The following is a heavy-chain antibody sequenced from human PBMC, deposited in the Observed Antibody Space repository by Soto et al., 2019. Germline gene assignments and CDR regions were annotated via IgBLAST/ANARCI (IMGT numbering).Heavy chain of an antibody. J-gene: IGHJ4*02. CDR3: ARDAQYSSRWHPIDY. D-gene: IGHD3-22*01. V-gene: IGHV1-18*01. CDR2: IHTYNGNT. Sequence: QVQLVQSGAEVRKPGASVKVYCKASGYTFTDYGISWVRQAPGQRLEWMGWIHTYNGNTNYAQKLQGRVTMPTSTSTSTAYMELRTLRSDDTAVYYCARDAQYSSRWHPIDYWGQGTLVAVSS. CDR1: GYTFTDYG.